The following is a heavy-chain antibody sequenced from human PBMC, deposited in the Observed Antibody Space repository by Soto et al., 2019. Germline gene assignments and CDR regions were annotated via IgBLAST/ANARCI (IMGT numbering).Heavy chain of an antibody. J-gene: IGHJ3*02. V-gene: IGHV4-31*03. CDR3: ARDVARYSGSYVAFDI. D-gene: IGHD1-26*01. Sequence: PSETLSLTCTVSGGSISSGGYYWSWIRQHPGKGLEWIGYIYYSGSTYYNPSLKSRVTISVDTSKNQFSLKLSSVTAADTAVYYCARDVARYSGSYVAFDIWGQGTMVTVSS. CDR1: GGSISSGGYY. CDR2: IYYSGST.